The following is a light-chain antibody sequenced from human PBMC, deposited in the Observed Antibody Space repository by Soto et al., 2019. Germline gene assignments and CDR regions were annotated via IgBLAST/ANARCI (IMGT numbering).Light chain of an antibody. J-gene: IGKJ5*01. Sequence: EIVLTQSPPTLSLSPGERATLFCRASQSVKTYLAWYQQRPGQAPRLLISDASNRASGSPARFSGSGSGTDFSLTISSLEPEDFAVYYCQQRSTWPAITFGQGTRLEIK. V-gene: IGKV3-11*01. CDR2: DAS. CDR3: QQRSTWPAIT. CDR1: QSVKTY.